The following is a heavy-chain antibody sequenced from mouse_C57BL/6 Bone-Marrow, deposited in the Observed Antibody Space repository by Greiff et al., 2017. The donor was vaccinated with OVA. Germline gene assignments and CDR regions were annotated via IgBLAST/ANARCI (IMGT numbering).Heavy chain of an antibody. CDR3: ARRMAKGYFDV. V-gene: IGHV5-17*01. Sequence: EVKLMESGGGLVKPGGSLKLSCAASGFTFSDYGMHWVRQAPEKGLEWVAYISSGSSTIYYADTVKGRFTISRDNAKNTLFLQMTSLRSEDTAMYYCARRMAKGYFDVWGTGTTVTVSS. D-gene: IGHD1-2*01. J-gene: IGHJ1*03. CDR2: ISSGSSTI. CDR1: GFTFSDYG.